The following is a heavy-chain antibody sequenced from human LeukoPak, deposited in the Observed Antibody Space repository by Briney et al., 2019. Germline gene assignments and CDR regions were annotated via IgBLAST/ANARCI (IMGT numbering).Heavy chain of an antibody. J-gene: IGHJ4*02. CDR1: GFTFISYA. D-gene: IGHD4-17*01. Sequence: PGGSLRLSCAASGFTFISYAIHWVRQAPGKGLEWVAFIRYDGSNKYYADSVKGRFTISRDNSKKTLYLLMNSLRVEDTAVYYCANTAGASTIYGDYFYFDYWGQGTLVTVSS. V-gene: IGHV3-30*02. CDR2: IRYDGSNK. CDR3: ANTAGASTIYGDYFYFDY.